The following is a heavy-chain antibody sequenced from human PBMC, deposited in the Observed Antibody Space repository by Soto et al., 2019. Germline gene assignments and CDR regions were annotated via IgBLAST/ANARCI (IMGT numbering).Heavy chain of an antibody. V-gene: IGHV3-53*01. D-gene: IGHD7-27*01. Sequence: LSLTCAASGFTVSSNYMSWVRQAPGKGLEWVSVIYSGGSTYYADSVKGRFTISRDNSKNTLYLQMNSRRAEDTAVYYCARELLTGNDAFDIWGQGTMVTVSS. CDR2: IYSGGST. CDR1: GFTVSSNY. CDR3: ARELLTGNDAFDI. J-gene: IGHJ3*02.